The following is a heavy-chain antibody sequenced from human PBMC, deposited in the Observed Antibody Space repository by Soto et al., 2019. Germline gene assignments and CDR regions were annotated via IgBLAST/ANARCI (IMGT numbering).Heavy chain of an antibody. CDR3: ARGDVARKTLDY. D-gene: IGHD3-16*01. CDR2: ISSSSSYI. Sequence: EVQLVESGGGLVKPGGSLRLSCAASGFTFSSYSMNWVRQAPGKGLEWVSSISSSSSYIYYADSVKGRFTISRDNAKNSLYLQMNSLRAEDTAVYYCARGDVARKTLDYWGQGTLVTVSS. CDR1: GFTFSSYS. J-gene: IGHJ4*02. V-gene: IGHV3-21*01.